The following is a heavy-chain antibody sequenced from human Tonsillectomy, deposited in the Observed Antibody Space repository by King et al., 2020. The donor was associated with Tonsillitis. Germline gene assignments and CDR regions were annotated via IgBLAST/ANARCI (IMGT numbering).Heavy chain of an antibody. CDR1: GFTFDDYA. Sequence: VQLVESGGVVVQPGGSLRLSCAASGFTFDDYAMHWVRQAPGKGLEWVSLISWDGGSTYYADSVKGRFTISRDNSKNSLYLQMNSLRAEDTALYYCAKDMCGCDCYRSGYAFDIWGQGTMVTVSS. CDR3: AKDMCGCDCYRSGYAFDI. V-gene: IGHV3-43D*03. J-gene: IGHJ3*02. D-gene: IGHD2-21*02. CDR2: ISWDGGST.